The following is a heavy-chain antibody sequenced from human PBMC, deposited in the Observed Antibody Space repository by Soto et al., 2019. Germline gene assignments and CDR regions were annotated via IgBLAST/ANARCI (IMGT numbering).Heavy chain of an antibody. Sequence: LRLSCSASVFTFRTYSMNWVRQAPGKGLEWVSSISSSDSYIYYADSVKGRFTISRDNAKNSLYLQMNSLRAEDTAVYYCARALYCYSTSCYYYYYVMDVWGQGTTVTVSS. D-gene: IGHD2-2*01. CDR1: VFTFRTYS. V-gene: IGHV3-21*01. CDR3: ARALYCYSTSCYYYYYVMDV. CDR2: ISSSDSYI. J-gene: IGHJ6*02.